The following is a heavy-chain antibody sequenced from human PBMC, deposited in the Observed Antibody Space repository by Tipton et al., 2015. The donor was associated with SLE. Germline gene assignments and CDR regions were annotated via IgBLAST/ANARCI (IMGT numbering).Heavy chain of an antibody. J-gene: IGHJ6*03. CDR2: IYYSGST. D-gene: IGHD3-3*02. CDR1: GGSISSSSYY. V-gene: IGHV4-39*07. Sequence: TLSLTCTVSGGSISSSSYYWGWIRQPPGKGLEWIGSIYYSGSTYYNPSLKSRVTISVDTSKNQFSLKLSSVTAADTAVYYCAREHFWSGYYYYMDVWGKGTTVTVSS. CDR3: AREHFWSGYYYYMDV.